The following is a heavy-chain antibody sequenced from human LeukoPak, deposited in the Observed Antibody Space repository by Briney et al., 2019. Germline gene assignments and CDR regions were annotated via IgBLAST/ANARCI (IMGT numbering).Heavy chain of an antibody. CDR1: GFIFSNHA. CDR3: ARGVGRAWYYYYMDV. J-gene: IGHJ6*03. CDR2: IDTSGDTI. D-gene: IGHD3-10*01. V-gene: IGHV3-48*03. Sequence: GRSLRLSCAASGFIFSNHALHWVRQAPGKGLEWVSYIDTSGDTIHYADSVKGRFTISRDDAKNSLYLQMNSLRAEDTALYYCARGVGRAWYYYYMDVWGKGTTVTVSS.